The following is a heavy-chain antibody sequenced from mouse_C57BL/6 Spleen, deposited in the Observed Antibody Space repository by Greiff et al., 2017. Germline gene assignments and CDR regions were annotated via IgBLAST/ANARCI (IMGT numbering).Heavy chain of an antibody. CDR3: ASTHYYGSSYWYFDV. D-gene: IGHD1-1*01. Sequence: QVQLQQPGAELVKPGASVKLSCKASGYTFTSYWMHWVQQRPGQGLEWIGMIHPNSGSTNYNEKFKSKATLTVDKSSSPAYMQISSLTSEDTAVYYCASTHYYGSSYWYFDVWGTGTTVTVSS. CDR1: GYTFTSYW. V-gene: IGHV1-64*01. J-gene: IGHJ1*03. CDR2: IHPNSGST.